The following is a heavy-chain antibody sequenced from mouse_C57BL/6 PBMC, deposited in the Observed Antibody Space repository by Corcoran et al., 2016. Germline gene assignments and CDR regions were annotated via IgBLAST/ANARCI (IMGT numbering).Heavy chain of an antibody. D-gene: IGHD2-5*01. CDR3: AREDYSIPFAY. CDR2: IYPGSGNT. J-gene: IGHJ3*01. CDR1: GYTFTDYY. Sequence: QVQLKQSGAELVRPGASVKLSCKASGYTFTDYYINWVKQRPGQGLEWIARIYPGSGNTYYNEKFKGKATLTAEKSSSTAYMQLSSLTSEDSAVYFCAREDYSIPFAYWGQGTLVTVSA. V-gene: IGHV1-76*01.